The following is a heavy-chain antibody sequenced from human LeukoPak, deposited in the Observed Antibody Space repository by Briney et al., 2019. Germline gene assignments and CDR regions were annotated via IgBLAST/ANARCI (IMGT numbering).Heavy chain of an antibody. CDR1: GYTFTGHY. D-gene: IGHD3-22*01. Sequence: ASVKVSCKASGYTFTGHYMHWVRQAPGQGLEWMGRINPNSGGTNYAQKFQGRVTMTRDTSISTAYMELSRLRSDDTAVYYCARTYDSSEVGAFDIWGQGTMVTVSS. V-gene: IGHV1-2*06. CDR2: INPNSGGT. J-gene: IGHJ3*02. CDR3: ARTYDSSEVGAFDI.